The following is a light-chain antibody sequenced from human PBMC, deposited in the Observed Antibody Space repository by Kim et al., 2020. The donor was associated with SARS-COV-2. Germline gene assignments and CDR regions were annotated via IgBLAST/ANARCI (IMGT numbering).Light chain of an antibody. Sequence: ASVGDRVTITGRASQTISSWLAWYQQKPGKAPKLLIYKASSLESGVPSRFSGSGSGTEFTLTISSLQPDDFAAYYCQQYNTYPRTFGQGTKVDIK. V-gene: IGKV1-5*03. CDR3: QQYNTYPRT. CDR1: QTISSW. CDR2: KAS. J-gene: IGKJ1*01.